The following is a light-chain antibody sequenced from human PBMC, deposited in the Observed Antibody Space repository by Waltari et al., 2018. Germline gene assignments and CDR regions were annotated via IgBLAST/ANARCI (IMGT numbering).Light chain of an antibody. CDR1: SGHSSYT. Sequence: QLVVTQSPSASASLGASVKLTCSLSSGHSSYTIAWHQKQPEKGPRYMMKVNSDGSHDKGDGIPDRFSGSSSGAERYLTISSLQSEDEADYYCQAWDSVTHVVFGGGTKLTVL. J-gene: IGLJ2*01. V-gene: IGLV4-69*01. CDR2: VNSDGSH. CDR3: QAWDSVTHVV.